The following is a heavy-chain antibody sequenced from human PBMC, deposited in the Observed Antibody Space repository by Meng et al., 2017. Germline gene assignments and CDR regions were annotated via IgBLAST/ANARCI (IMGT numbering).Heavy chain of an antibody. Sequence: EVERVQTGGGLIRPGGSLSLPCEASGFTVSSNYMSWVRQAPGKGLEWVSVIYSGGSTYYADSVKGRFTISRDNSKNTLYLQMNSLRAEDTAVYYCARGGSYYSYWGQGTLVTVSS. V-gene: IGHV3-53*02. J-gene: IGHJ4*02. D-gene: IGHD1-26*01. CDR1: GFTVSSNY. CDR2: IYSGGST. CDR3: ARGGSYYSY.